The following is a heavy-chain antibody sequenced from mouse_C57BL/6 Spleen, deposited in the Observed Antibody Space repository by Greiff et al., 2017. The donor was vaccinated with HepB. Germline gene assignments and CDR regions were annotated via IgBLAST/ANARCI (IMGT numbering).Heavy chain of an antibody. CDR2: IYPRSGNT. V-gene: IGHV1-81*01. Sequence: VKLMESGAELARPGASVKLSCKASGYTFTSYGISWVKQRTGQGLEWIGEIYPRSGNTYYNEKFKGKATLTADKSSSTAYMELRSLTSEDSAVYFCARGEIITTVVADYWGQGTTLTVSS. J-gene: IGHJ2*01. D-gene: IGHD1-1*01. CDR1: GYTFTSYG. CDR3: ARGEIITTVVADY.